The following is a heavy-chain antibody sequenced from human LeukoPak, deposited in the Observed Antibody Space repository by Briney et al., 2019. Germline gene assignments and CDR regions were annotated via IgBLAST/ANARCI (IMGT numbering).Heavy chain of an antibody. D-gene: IGHD5-18*01. V-gene: IGHV3-7*01. Sequence: PGGSLRLSCAASGLTSSTFEMSWVRQAPGKGLEWVANIKEDGSETFYVDSVKGRFTISRDNAKNSLYLQMNSLRAEDTAVYYCARVSGRGYSYGYGGFDYWGQGTLVTVSS. J-gene: IGHJ4*02. CDR2: IKEDGSET. CDR3: ARVSGRGYSYGYGGFDY. CDR1: GLTSSTFE.